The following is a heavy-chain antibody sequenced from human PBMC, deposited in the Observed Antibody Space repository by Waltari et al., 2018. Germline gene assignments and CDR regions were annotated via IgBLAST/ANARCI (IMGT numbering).Heavy chain of an antibody. V-gene: IGHV3-7*01. J-gene: IGHJ4*02. Sequence: EVQVVESGGGWVQPGGSRRPSCAASGFTFSSSWMTWVRQAPGKGLEWVANIKTDGSETYYVDSVKGRFTISRDNTKNSLYLQMSSLRAEDTAVYYCAIGGVETSWYWRYWGQGTLVTVSS. CDR1: GFTFSSSW. D-gene: IGHD6-13*01. CDR3: AIGGVETSWYWRY. CDR2: IKTDGSET.